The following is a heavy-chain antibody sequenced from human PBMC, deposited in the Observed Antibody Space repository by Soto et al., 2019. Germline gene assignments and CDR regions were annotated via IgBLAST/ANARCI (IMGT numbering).Heavy chain of an antibody. D-gene: IGHD6-13*01. CDR1: GGSTSSYY. J-gene: IGHJ5*02. CDR2: IYYSGST. V-gene: IGHV4-59*01. CDR3: ARDTAASDRFDP. Sequence: SETLSLTCTVSGGSTSSYYWSWIRQPPGKGLEWIGYIYYSGSTNYNPSLKSRVTISVDTSKNQFSLKLSSVTAADTAVYYCARDTAASDRFDPWGQGTLVTVSS.